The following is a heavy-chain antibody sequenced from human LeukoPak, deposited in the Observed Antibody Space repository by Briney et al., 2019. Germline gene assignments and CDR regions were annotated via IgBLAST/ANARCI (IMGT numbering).Heavy chain of an antibody. CDR2: MNPNSGNT. CDR3: ARGARAVAGIRWLSYYFDY. Sequence: ASVKVSCKASGYTFTSYDINWVRQATGQGLEWMGWMNPNSGNTGYAQKFQGRVTMTRNTSISTAYMELSSLRSEDTAVYYCARGARAVAGIRWLSYYFDYWGQGTLVTVSS. J-gene: IGHJ4*02. D-gene: IGHD6-19*01. CDR1: GYTFTSYD. V-gene: IGHV1-8*01.